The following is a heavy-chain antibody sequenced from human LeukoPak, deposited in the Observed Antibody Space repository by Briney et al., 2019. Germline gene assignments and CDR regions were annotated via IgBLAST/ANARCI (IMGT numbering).Heavy chain of an antibody. J-gene: IGHJ4*02. Sequence: ASVKVSCKTSGDTFTDYYTHWVRQAPGQGLEWMGWINPKSGGTNYVQNFQGRVTMTRDTSISIAYMELSSPRSDDTAVYYCARDFLGYCTTTNCYDVVFDHWGQGTLVTVSS. D-gene: IGHD2-2*01. CDR3: ARDFLGYCTTTNCYDVVFDH. CDR2: INPKSGGT. CDR1: GDTFTDYY. V-gene: IGHV1-2*02.